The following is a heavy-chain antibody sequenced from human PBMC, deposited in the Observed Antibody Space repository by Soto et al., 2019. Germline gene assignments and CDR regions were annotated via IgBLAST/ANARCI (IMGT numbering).Heavy chain of an antibody. J-gene: IGHJ5*02. CDR2: IYYSGST. CDR1: GDSISSGVYY. CDR3: ARTTYYYDSSGYPTGWFDP. Sequence: PSETLSLTCTVSGDSISSGVYYWSWIRQPPGKGLEWIGYIYYSGSTYYNPSLKSRVTISVDASKNQFSLKLSSVTAADTAMYCCARTTYYYDSSGYPTGWFDPWGQGTLVTVSS. V-gene: IGHV4-30-4*01. D-gene: IGHD3-22*01.